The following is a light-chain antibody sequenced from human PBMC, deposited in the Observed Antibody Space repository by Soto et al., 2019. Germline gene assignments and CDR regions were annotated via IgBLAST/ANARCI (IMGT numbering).Light chain of an antibody. CDR2: SSN. Sequence: QSALTQPPSASGTPGQRVTISCSGSSSNIGTNTVNWYQQFPRSAPKLLMYSSNQRPSGVPDRFSGSKSGTSASLAINGLQSEDEADYYCAAWDGSLNVVLFGGGTKVTVL. V-gene: IGLV1-44*01. J-gene: IGLJ3*02. CDR1: SSNIGTNT. CDR3: AAWDGSLNVVL.